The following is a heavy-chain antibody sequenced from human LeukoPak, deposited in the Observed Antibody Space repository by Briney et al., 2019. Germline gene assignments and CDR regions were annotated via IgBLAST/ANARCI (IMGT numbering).Heavy chain of an antibody. V-gene: IGHV4-34*01. Sequence: SETLSLTCTVSADSISTYYWSWIRQPPGKGLEWIGEINHSGSTNYNPSLKSRVTISVDTSKNQFSLKLSSVTAADTAVYYCATEVVPAAITPGWGQGTLVTVSS. D-gene: IGHD2-2*01. CDR1: ADSISTYY. CDR3: ATEVVPAAITPG. J-gene: IGHJ4*02. CDR2: INHSGST.